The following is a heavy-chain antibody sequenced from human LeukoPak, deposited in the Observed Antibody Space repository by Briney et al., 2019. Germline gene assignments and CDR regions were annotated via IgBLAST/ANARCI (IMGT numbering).Heavy chain of an antibody. CDR1: GGSISSYY. J-gene: IGHJ3*02. CDR2: IYYSVST. Sequence: SETLSLTCTVSGGSISSYYWSWIRQPPGKGLEWIGYIYYSVSTAYNPSLKSRVPISVDTSKTQFSLKRSSVAAADTAGYYCAMHGSSGRRDAFDIGGQGTMVTVSS. V-gene: IGHV4-59*01. CDR3: AMHGSSGRRDAFDI. D-gene: IGHD6-19*01.